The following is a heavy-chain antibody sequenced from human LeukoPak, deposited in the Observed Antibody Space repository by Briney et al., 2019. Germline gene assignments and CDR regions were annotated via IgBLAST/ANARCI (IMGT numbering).Heavy chain of an antibody. V-gene: IGHV4-30-2*01. Sequence: SETLSLTCVVSGDSIRSGVYSWSWIRQPPGKGLEWIGYIFHTGSTFYNPSLKGRVHISLHNSQNQFSLRLTSVTAPDTAVYYCAKKLWFANAPGSWLDPWGQGTLVTVSS. D-gene: IGHD2-21*01. CDR2: IFHTGST. CDR1: GDSIRSGVYS. J-gene: IGHJ5*02. CDR3: AKKLWFANAPGSWLDP.